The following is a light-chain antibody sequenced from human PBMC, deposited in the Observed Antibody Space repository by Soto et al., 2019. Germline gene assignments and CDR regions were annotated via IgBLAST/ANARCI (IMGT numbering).Light chain of an antibody. CDR2: KAS. J-gene: IGKJ1*01. CDR3: QHYNSYSEA. CDR1: QTISSW. V-gene: IGKV1-5*03. Sequence: DIQMTQSPSTLSGSVGYRVTITCRASQTISSWLAWYQQKPGKAPKLLIYKASTLKSGVPSRFRGSGYGTEFTLTISSLQPDDFATYYCQHYNSYSEAFGQGTKVDIK.